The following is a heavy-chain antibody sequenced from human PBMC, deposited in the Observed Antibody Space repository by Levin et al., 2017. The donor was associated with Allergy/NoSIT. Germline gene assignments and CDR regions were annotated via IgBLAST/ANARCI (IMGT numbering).Heavy chain of an antibody. CDR1: GFTFSSYA. J-gene: IGHJ3*02. CDR2: ISGSGGST. D-gene: IGHD3-3*01. V-gene: IGHV3-23*01. CDR3: AKLFLPYDFWSGYWGDAFDI. Sequence: GESLKISCAASGFTFSSYAMSWVRQAPGKGLEWVSAISGSGGSTYYADSVKGRFTISRDNSKNTLYLQMNSLRAEDTAVYYCAKLFLPYDFWSGYWGDAFDIWGQGTMVTVSS.